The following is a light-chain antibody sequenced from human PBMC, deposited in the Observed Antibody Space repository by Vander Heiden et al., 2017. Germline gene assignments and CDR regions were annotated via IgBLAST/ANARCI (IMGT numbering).Light chain of an antibody. CDR2: GAS. CDR3: QQRRNRPLT. V-gene: IGKV3-11*01. J-gene: IGKJ4*01. Sequence: EIVLTHSPPTLSLSPGERATLPCRASQSNSGYLAWYQQKPGQAPRLLIYGASNRATGIPARFSGSGSGTDFTLTISSLEPEDFAVYYCQQRRNRPLTFGGGTKVEIK. CDR1: QSNSGY.